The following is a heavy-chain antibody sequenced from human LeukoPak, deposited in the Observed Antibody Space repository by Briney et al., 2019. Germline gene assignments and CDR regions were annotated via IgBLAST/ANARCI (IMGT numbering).Heavy chain of an antibody. D-gene: IGHD1/OR15-1a*01. CDR2: INHSGST. V-gene: IGHV4-34*01. CDR1: GGSFSGYY. J-gene: IGHJ4*02. CDR3: ARGNNDFEDY. Sequence: PSETLSLTCAVYGGSFSGYYWSWIRQPPGKGLEWIGEINHSGSTNYNPSLKSRVTISVDTSKNQFSLKLSSVTAADTAVYYCARGNNDFEDYWGQGTLVTVSS.